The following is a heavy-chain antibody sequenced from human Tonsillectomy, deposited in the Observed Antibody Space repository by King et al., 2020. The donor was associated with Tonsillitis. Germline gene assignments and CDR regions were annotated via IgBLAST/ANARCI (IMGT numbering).Heavy chain of an antibody. V-gene: IGHV3-30*18. Sequence: VQLVESGGGVVQPGRSLRLSCAASGFTFSSHGMHWVRQAPGKGLEWMAVISNDGSNKYYADSVKGRFTISRDNSKNTLYLQMNSLRAEDTAVYYCAKGYYDSSGYEGYFDYWGQGTLVTVSS. D-gene: IGHD3-22*01. CDR3: AKGYYDSSGYEGYFDY. CDR1: GFTFSSHG. CDR2: ISNDGSNK. J-gene: IGHJ4*02.